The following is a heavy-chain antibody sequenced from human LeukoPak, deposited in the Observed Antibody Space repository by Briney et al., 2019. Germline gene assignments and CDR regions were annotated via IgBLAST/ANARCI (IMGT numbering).Heavy chain of an antibody. V-gene: IGHV3-48*03. CDR3: NHLAVAGDAFDI. D-gene: IGHD2-15*01. CDR1: GFTFSSYE. J-gene: IGHJ3*02. CDR2: ISSSGSTI. Sequence: PGGSLRLSCAASGFTFSSYEMNWVRQAPGKGLEWVSYISSSGSTIYYADSVKGRFTISRDNAKNSLYLQMNSLRAEGTAVYYCNHLAVAGDAFDIWGQGTMVTVSS.